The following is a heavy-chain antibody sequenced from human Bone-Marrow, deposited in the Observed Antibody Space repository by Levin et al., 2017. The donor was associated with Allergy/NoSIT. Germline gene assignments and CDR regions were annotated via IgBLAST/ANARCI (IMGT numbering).Heavy chain of an antibody. CDR3: ARDFAIFGVATGDY. J-gene: IGHJ4*02. D-gene: IGHD3-3*01. V-gene: IGHV1-2*02. Sequence: ASVKVSCKASGYTFTGYYMHWVRQAPGQGLEWMGWINPNSGGTNYAQKFQGRVTMTRDTSISTAYMELSRLRSDDTAVYYCARDFAIFGVATGDYWGQGTLVTVSS. CDR1: GYTFTGYY. CDR2: INPNSGGT.